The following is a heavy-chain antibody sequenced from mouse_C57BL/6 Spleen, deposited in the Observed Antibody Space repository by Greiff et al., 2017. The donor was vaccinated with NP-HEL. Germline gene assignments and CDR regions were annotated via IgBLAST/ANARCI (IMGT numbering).Heavy chain of an antibody. CDR2: IYPGDGDT. V-gene: IGHV1-82*01. CDR3: ARFYEYDGDY. CDR1: GYAFSSSW. D-gene: IGHD2-4*01. Sequence: VQLQQPGPELVKPGASVTISCKASGYAFSSSWMNWVKQRPGKGLEWIGRIYPGDGDTTYNGKFKGKATLTADKSSSTAYMQLRSLTSEDSAVYFCARFYEYDGDYWGQGTTLTVSS. J-gene: IGHJ2*01.